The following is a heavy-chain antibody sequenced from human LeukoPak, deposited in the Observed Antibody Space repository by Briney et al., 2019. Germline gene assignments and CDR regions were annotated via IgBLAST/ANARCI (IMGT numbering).Heavy chain of an antibody. D-gene: IGHD3-10*01. J-gene: IGHJ4*02. Sequence: PSETLSLTCTVSHYSISSGYYWGWIRQSPGKGLEWIGSMYHSGSTYYTPSLKSRVTISVDASKNQSSLKLSSVTAADTAVYYCASWPRIWFGELPFDYWGQGTLVTVSS. CDR3: ASWPRIWFGELPFDY. V-gene: IGHV4-38-2*02. CDR2: MYHSGST. CDR1: HYSISSGYY.